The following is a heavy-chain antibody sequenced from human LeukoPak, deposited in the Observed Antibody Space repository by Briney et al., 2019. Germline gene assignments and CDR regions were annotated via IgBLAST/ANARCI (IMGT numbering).Heavy chain of an antibody. V-gene: IGHV3-33*01. D-gene: IGHD6-19*01. CDR3: ARGRQGSGWFFDY. J-gene: IGHJ4*02. CDR2: IWYDGSNK. Sequence: GGSLRLSCAASGFTFSSYDMLWVRQAPGKGLEWVAVIWYDGSNKYSADSVKGRFTISRDNSKNTLYLQMDSLRAEDTAVYYCARGRQGSGWFFDYWGQGTLVTVSS. CDR1: GFTFSSYD.